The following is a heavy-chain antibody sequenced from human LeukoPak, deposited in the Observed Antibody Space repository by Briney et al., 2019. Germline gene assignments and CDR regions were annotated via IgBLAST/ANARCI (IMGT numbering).Heavy chain of an antibody. V-gene: IGHV3-74*01. J-gene: IGHJ4*02. CDR3: ARASGGADS. CDR1: GFTVNDYW. Sequence: GGSLRLSCAASGFTVNDYWMYWVRQAPGKGLVWVSLIKTDGRCTTYADSVKGRFTISRDNAKNMLYLQMNSLRAEDTAVYYCARASGGADSWGQGTLVTVSS. D-gene: IGHD6-25*01. CDR2: IKTDGRCT.